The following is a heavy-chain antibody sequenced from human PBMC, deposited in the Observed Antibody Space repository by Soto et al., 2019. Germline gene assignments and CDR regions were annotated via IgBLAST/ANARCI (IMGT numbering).Heavy chain of an antibody. CDR3: AKDQSPNYYDFWSGYPQSYYYGMDV. J-gene: IGHJ6*02. D-gene: IGHD3-3*01. CDR1: GVTFSSYA. V-gene: IGHV3-23*01. Sequence: GGSLSLSCAASGVTFSSYAMSWIRQAPGKGLEWVSAISGSGGSTYYADSVKGRFTISRDNSRNTLYLQMNSLRAEDTAVYYCAKDQSPNYYDFWSGYPQSYYYGMDVWGQGTTVTVSS. CDR2: ISGSGGST.